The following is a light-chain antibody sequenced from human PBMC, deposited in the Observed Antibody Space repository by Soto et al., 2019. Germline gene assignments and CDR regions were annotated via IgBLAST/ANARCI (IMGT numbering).Light chain of an antibody. CDR1: QSVGIN. CDR2: GAS. CDR3: HQYDSWT. V-gene: IGKV3-15*01. Sequence: EIVMAQSPDTVSVSPGERATLSCRASQSVGINLAWYQQKPGQAPRILIYGASTRATGVPARFSGSGSGTEFTLTISRLEPEDFAVYYCHQYDSWTFGQGTKVDIK. J-gene: IGKJ1*01.